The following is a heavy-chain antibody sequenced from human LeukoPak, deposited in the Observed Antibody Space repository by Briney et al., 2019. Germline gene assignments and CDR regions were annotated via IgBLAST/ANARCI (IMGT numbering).Heavy chain of an antibody. V-gene: IGHV3-53*01. J-gene: IGHJ6*02. Sequence: GGSLRLSCAASGFTVSSNYMSWVRQAPGKGLEWVSVIYSGGSTYYADSVKGRFTISRDNSKNTLYLQMNSLRAEDTAVYYCASYSGSWGHYHYGMDVWGQGTTVTVS. D-gene: IGHD6-13*01. CDR3: ASYSGSWGHYHYGMDV. CDR1: GFTVSSNY. CDR2: IYSGGST.